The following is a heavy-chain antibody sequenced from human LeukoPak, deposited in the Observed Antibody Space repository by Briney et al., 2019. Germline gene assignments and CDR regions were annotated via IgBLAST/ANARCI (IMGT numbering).Heavy chain of an antibody. J-gene: IGHJ6*02. CDR2: ISSSGSTI. D-gene: IGHD3-22*01. V-gene: IGHV3-11*01. CDR1: GFTFSDYY. Sequence: PGGSLRLSCAASGFTFSDYYMSWIRQAPGKGLEWVSYISSSGSTIYYADSVKGRFTISRDNAKNSLYLQMNSLRAEDTAVYYCARDSQVVVIREDYYGMDVWGQGTTVIVSS. CDR3: ARDSQVVVIREDYYGMDV.